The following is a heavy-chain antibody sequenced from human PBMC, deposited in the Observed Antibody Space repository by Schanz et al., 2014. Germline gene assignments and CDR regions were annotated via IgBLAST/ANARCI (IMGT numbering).Heavy chain of an antibody. CDR3: AKIERNED. V-gene: IGHV3-30*18. CDR2: ISYDGSKK. Sequence: VQLLESGGGLVQPGGSLRLSCAASGFMFSSYGMHWVRQAPGKGLEWVGVISYDGSKKSYADSVKGRFTISRDNSKNTLYLQMNSLRAEDTAVYFCAKIERNEDWGQGTLVTVSS. CDR1: GFMFSSYG. D-gene: IGHD1-1*01. J-gene: IGHJ4*02.